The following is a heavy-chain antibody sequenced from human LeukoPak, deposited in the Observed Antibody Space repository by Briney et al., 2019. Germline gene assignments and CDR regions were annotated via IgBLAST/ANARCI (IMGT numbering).Heavy chain of an antibody. J-gene: IGHJ4*02. CDR3: ARLASGSYPNYFDY. CDR1: GFTFSSYD. CDR2: IGTAGDT. V-gene: IGHV3-13*01. Sequence: PGGSLRLSCAASGFTFSSYDMHWVRQATGKGLEWVSAIGTAGDTYYPGSVKGRFTISRENAKNSLYLQMNSLRAGDTAVYYCARLASGSYPNYFDYWGQGLLVTVSS. D-gene: IGHD1-26*01.